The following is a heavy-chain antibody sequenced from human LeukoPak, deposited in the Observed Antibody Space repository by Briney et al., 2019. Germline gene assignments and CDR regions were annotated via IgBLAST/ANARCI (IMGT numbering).Heavy chain of an antibody. CDR2: IIPIFGTA. Sequence: ASVKVSCKASGGTFSSYAISWVRQAPGQGLEWMGGIIPIFGTANYAQKFQGRVTITADESTSTAYMELSSLRSEDTAVYYCARDGCTNGVCYADYYYGMDVWGQGTTVTVFS. CDR1: GGTFSSYA. CDR3: ARDGCTNGVCYADYYYGMDV. D-gene: IGHD2-8*01. J-gene: IGHJ6*02. V-gene: IGHV1-69*13.